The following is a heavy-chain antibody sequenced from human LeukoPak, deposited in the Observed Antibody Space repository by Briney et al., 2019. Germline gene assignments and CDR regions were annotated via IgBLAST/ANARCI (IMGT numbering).Heavy chain of an antibody. V-gene: IGHV3-7*03. D-gene: IGHD3-22*01. CDR3: ARDKGDYDTSGSLFIF. CDR2: IKQDGSEA. Sequence: PGRSLRLSCAASGFTFSRYWMSWVRQTPRKGLEWVANIKQDGSEAYYVDSMKGRFTISRDNARNSLYLQMNSLRAEDTAVYYCARDKGDYDTSGSLFIFGGQGTLVTVSS. J-gene: IGHJ4*02. CDR1: GFTFSRYW.